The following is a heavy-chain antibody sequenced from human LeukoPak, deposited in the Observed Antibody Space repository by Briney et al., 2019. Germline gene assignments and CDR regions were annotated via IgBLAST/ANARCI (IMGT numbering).Heavy chain of an antibody. CDR2: INVYIGGA. D-gene: IGHD4-17*01. V-gene: IGHV1-2*02. J-gene: IGHJ6*02. Sequence: ASVKVSCKASGYTFTDYFMHWVRQVPGQGLEWMGCINVYIGGAHYAQKFQDRLSMTRDTSINTAYMELSSLRSDDTAVYYCARDQYGDYVYYYYGMDVWGQGTTVTVSS. CDR1: GYTFTDYF. CDR3: ARDQYGDYVYYYYGMDV.